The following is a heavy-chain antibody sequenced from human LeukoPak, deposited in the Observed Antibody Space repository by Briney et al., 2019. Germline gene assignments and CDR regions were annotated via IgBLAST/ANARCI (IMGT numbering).Heavy chain of an antibody. Sequence: SETLSLTCPVSGYSISSGYYWGWIRQPPGKGLEWIGSIYHSGSTYYNPSLKSRVTISVDTSKNQFSLKLSSVTAADTAVYYCAREKYYDSSGYYADYWGQGTLVTVSS. D-gene: IGHD3-22*01. CDR1: GYSISSGYY. CDR2: IYHSGST. V-gene: IGHV4-38-2*02. CDR3: AREKYYDSSGYYADY. J-gene: IGHJ4*02.